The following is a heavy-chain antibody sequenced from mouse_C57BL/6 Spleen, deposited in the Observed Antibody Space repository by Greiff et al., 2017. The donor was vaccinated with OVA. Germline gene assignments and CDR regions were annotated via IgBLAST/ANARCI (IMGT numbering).Heavy chain of an antibody. CDR2: ISYNGSN. J-gene: IGHJ4*01. D-gene: IGHD1-1*01. CDR1: GYSITSGYY. Sequence: VQLQQSGPGLVKPSQSLSLTCSVTGYSITSGYYWNWIRQFPGKKLEWMGYISYNGSNNYNPSLKNRISITRDTAKNQFFLKLNSVTTEDTATYYCARADGSSSYYYAMDYWGQGTSVTVSS. V-gene: IGHV3-6*01. CDR3: ARADGSSSYYYAMDY.